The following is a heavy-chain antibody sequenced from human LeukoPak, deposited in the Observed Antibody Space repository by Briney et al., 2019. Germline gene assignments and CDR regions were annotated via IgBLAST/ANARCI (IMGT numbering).Heavy chain of an antibody. CDR3: ARDGEAVAGNGWFDP. CDR1: GFTFSSYG. CDR2: IWYDGSNK. V-gene: IGHV3-33*01. D-gene: IGHD6-19*01. Sequence: PGGSLRLSCAASGFTFSSYGMHWVRQAPGKGLEWVAVIWYDGSNKYYADSVKGRFTISRDNSKNTLYLQMNSLRAEDTAVYYRARDGEAVAGNGWFDPWGQGTLVTVSS. J-gene: IGHJ5*02.